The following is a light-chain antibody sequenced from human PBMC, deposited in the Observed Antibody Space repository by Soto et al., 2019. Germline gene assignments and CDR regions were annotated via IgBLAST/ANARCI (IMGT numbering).Light chain of an antibody. CDR2: AVS. CDR3: SSYTSSSTLG. CDR1: SSDVGGYNY. J-gene: IGLJ2*01. V-gene: IGLV2-14*01. Sequence: QSALTQPASVSGSPGQSITISCTGTSSDVGGYNYVSWYQQHPGKAPKLMIYAVSNRPSGVSNRFSGSKSGTTASLTSSGLQAADEADYYCSSYTSSSTLGFGGGTKLTVL.